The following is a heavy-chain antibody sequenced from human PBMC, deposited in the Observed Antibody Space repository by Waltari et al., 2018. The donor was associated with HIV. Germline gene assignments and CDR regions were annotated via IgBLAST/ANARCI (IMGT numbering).Heavy chain of an antibody. CDR3: AKDRGGYSYIFDF. J-gene: IGHJ4*02. D-gene: IGHD5-18*01. Sequence: QVQLVESGGGVVQPGRSLRLSCAASGFTFSTYGIHWVRQAPGKGLEWVAVITYDGINKYYADSVKGRFTISRDNSKTTLYLQMNSLRAEDTAVYYCAKDRGGYSYIFDFWGQGTLVTVSS. CDR1: GFTFSTYG. V-gene: IGHV3-30*18. CDR2: ITYDGINK.